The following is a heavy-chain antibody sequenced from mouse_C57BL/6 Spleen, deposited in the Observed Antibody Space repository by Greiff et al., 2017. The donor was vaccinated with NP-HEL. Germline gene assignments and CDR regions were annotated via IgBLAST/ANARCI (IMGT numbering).Heavy chain of an antibody. CDR3: ARRENSKGSYFDY. J-gene: IGHJ2*01. V-gene: IGHV1-80*01. CDR2: IYPGDGDT. Sequence: QVQLQQSGAELVKPGASVKISCKASGYAFSSYWMNWVKQRSGKGLEWIGQIYPGDGDTNYNGKFKGKATLTADKSSSTAYMQRSSLTSEDSAVYFCARRENSKGSYFDYWGRGTTLTVSS. D-gene: IGHD2-5*01. CDR1: GYAFSSYW.